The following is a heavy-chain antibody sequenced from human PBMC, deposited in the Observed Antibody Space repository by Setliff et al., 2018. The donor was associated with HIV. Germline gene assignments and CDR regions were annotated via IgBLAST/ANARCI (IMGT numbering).Heavy chain of an antibody. CDR1: GFTFSSYG. V-gene: IGHV3-33*01. CDR2: IWYDGSSK. CDR3: ARVVGVAPYYYMDV. D-gene: IGHD2-15*01. J-gene: IGHJ6*03. Sequence: PGESLTISCAASGFTFSSYGMLWVRQAPGKGLEWVAIIWYDGSSKYYADSVKGRFTISRDTSKDTLYLQMNSLRAEDTAVYYCARVVGVAPYYYMDVWGKGTTVTVSS.